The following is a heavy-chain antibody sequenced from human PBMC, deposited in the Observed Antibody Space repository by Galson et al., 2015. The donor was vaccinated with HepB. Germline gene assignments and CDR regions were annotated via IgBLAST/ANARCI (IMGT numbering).Heavy chain of an antibody. Sequence: SLRLSCAASGFTFSSYAMHWVRQAPGKGLEWVAVISYDGSNKYYADSVKGRFTISRDNSKNTLYLQMNSLRAEDTAVYYCARDAVPAPLYYYDSSGYLDYWGQGTLVTVSS. J-gene: IGHJ4*02. CDR3: ARDAVPAPLYYYDSSGYLDY. V-gene: IGHV3-30-3*01. CDR2: ISYDGSNK. CDR1: GFTFSSYA. D-gene: IGHD3-22*01.